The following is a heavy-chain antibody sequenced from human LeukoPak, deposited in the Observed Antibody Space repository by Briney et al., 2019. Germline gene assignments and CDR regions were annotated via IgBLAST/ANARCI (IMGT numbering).Heavy chain of an antibody. V-gene: IGHV3-30-3*01. CDR1: GFTFSSYA. D-gene: IGHD2/OR15-2a*01. Sequence: GGSLRLSCAASGFTFSSYAMHWVRQAPGKGLEWVAVISYDGSNKYYADSVKGRFTISRDNAKNTLYLQMESLRAEDTAKYYCAKSLLTTAAGTGRAFDIWGQGTMVTVSS. CDR2: ISYDGSNK. CDR3: AKSLLTTAAGTGRAFDI. J-gene: IGHJ3*02.